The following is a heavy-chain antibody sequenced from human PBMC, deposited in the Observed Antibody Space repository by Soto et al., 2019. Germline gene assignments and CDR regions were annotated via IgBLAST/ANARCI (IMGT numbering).Heavy chain of an antibody. CDR1: GFTFSSYA. J-gene: IGHJ6*03. D-gene: IGHD4-17*01. V-gene: IGHV3-23*01. CDR3: ARVMTTVTTIYYYYYMDV. Sequence: GGSLRLSCAASGFTFSSYAMTWVRQAPGKGLEWVSAIIGSGGSTYYADSVKGRFTISRDNSKNTLYLQMNSLRAEDTAIYYCARVMTTVTTIYYYYYMDVWGKGTTVTVSS. CDR2: IIGSGGST.